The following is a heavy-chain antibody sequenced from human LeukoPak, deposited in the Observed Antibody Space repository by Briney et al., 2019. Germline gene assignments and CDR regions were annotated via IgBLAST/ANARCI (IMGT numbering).Heavy chain of an antibody. CDR2: FYYSGST. V-gene: IGHV4-59*08. J-gene: IGHJ4*02. Sequence: SETLSLTCTVSGASISNYYWSWIRQPPGKGLEWIGYFYYSGSTNYNPSLKSRVTISVDTSKNQFSLKLGSVTAADTAVYYCARYGVSSGYYSQGDFWGQGTLVTVSS. D-gene: IGHD3-22*01. CDR1: GASISNYY. CDR3: ARYGVSSGYYSQGDF.